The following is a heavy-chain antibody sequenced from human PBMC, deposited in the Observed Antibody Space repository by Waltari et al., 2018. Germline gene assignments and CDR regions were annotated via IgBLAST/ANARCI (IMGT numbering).Heavy chain of an antibody. D-gene: IGHD2-2*02. V-gene: IGHV4-39*07. CDR3: AIIGARYCSSTSCYTGDY. Sequence: QLQLQESGPGLVKPSETLSLTCTVSGGSIRSSSYYWGWIRQPPGKGLELIGSIYYSGSTYYNPSLKSRVTISVDTSKNQFSLKLSSVTAADTAVYYCAIIGARYCSSTSCYTGDYWGQGTLVTVSS. CDR2: IYYSGST. CDR1: GGSIRSSSYY. J-gene: IGHJ4*02.